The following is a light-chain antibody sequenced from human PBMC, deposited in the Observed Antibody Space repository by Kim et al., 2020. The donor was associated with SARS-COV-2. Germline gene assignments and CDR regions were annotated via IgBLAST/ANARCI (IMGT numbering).Light chain of an antibody. J-gene: IGKJ4*02. CDR1: QSVSSY. Sequence: EVVLTQSPATLSLSPGERATLACRASQSVSSYLAWYQHKPGQSPRLLIYDASNRATGIPARFSGSGSRTDFILTISSLEPEDVAVYYCQQRANWLTFGGGTKVDIK. CDR2: DAS. V-gene: IGKV3-11*01. CDR3: QQRANWLT.